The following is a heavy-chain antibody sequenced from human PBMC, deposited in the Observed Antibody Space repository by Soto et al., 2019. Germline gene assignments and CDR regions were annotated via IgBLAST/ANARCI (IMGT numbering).Heavy chain of an antibody. CDR2: IYHSGST. J-gene: IGHJ4*02. Sequence: SETLSLTCAVSGGSISSSNWWSWVRQPPGKGLEWIGEIYHSGSTNYNPSLKSRVTISVDKSKNQFSLKLSSVTAADTAVYYCARRPKRVYYYDSSGYFLWGQGTLVTVSS. D-gene: IGHD3-22*01. CDR1: GGSISSSNW. V-gene: IGHV4-4*02. CDR3: ARRPKRVYYYDSSGYFL.